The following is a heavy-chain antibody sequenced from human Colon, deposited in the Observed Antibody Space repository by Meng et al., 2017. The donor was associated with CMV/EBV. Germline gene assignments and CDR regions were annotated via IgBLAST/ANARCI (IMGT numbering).Heavy chain of an antibody. D-gene: IGHD3-22*01. CDR2: ISHDGAVT. Sequence: GESLKISCAASGFTFSSYVMHWVRQAPGKGLVWVSRISHDGAVTTYADSVKGRFTISRDNAKNSLYLQMNSLRAEDTAVYYCARDNYYDSSGYYAFDIWGQGTMVTVSS. J-gene: IGHJ3*02. CDR3: ARDNYYDSSGYYAFDI. V-gene: IGHV3-74*01. CDR1: GFTFSSYV.